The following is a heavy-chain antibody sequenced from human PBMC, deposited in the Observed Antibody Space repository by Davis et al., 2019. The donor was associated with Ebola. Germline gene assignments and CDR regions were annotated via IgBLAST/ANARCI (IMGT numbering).Heavy chain of an antibody. D-gene: IGHD3-22*01. CDR2: ISGYEDNT. CDR3: ARGDSYYDPSGYYAGPEAPDH. CDR1: GYTFTSYG. J-gene: IGHJ4*02. Sequence: AASVKVSCKASGYTFTSYGISWVRQAPGQGLEWMGWISGYEDNTNYAPRFQGRITLTKDRATSTVYMELRSLTSDDTAVYYCARGDSYYDPSGYYAGPEAPDHWGQGTLVSVSS. V-gene: IGHV1-18*01.